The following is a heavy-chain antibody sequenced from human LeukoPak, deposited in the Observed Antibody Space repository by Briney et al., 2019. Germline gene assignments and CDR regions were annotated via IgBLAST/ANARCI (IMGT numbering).Heavy chain of an antibody. CDR3: AKDPRWSSGWKSSNGDAFDI. CDR1: GFTFSSYA. Sequence: PGGSLRLSCAASGFTFSSYAMSWVRQAPGKGLEWVSAISGSSGSTYYADSVTGRFTISRDNSKNTLYLQMNSLRAEDTAVYYCAKDPRWSSGWKSSNGDAFDIWGQGTMVTVSS. D-gene: IGHD6-19*01. V-gene: IGHV3-23*01. J-gene: IGHJ3*02. CDR2: ISGSSGST.